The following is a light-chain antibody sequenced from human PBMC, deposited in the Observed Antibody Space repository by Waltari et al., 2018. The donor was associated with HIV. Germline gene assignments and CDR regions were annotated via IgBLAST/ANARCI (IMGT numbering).Light chain of an antibody. CDR1: PSTIGGNS. CDR3: ATWDDTMSVV. J-gene: IGLJ2*01. V-gene: IGLV1-44*01. CDR2: NHQ. Sequence: SLLTQPPSVSGAPGQRVNISCSGGPSTIGGNSVNWYRQLPGPAPILLSYNHQQRPASVPVRFSGSKSATSAVLVISGRQSDDEADYYCATWDDTMSVVFGGGTRLTVL.